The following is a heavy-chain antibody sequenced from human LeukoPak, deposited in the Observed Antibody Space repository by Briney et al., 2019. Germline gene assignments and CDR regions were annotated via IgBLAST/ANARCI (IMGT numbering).Heavy chain of an antibody. CDR3: ARVSVTYDILTGHFEY. CDR1: GFTFSSYA. Sequence: GGSLRLSCAASGFTFSSYAMSWVRQAPGKGLEWVSAISGSGGSTYYADSVKGRFTISRDNSKNTLYLQMNSLRAEDTAVYYCARVSVTYDILTGHFEYWGQGTLVTVSS. V-gene: IGHV3-23*01. J-gene: IGHJ4*02. CDR2: ISGSGGST. D-gene: IGHD3-9*01.